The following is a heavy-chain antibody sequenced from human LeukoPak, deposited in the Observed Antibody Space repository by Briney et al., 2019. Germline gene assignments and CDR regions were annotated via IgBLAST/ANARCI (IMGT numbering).Heavy chain of an antibody. Sequence: GGSLRLSCAASGFTFDDCAMHWVRQAPGKGLEWVSLISWDGGSTYYADSVKGRFTISRDNSKNSLYLQMNSLRAEDTALYYCAKDLRGYDFWSGYFDYWGQGTLVTVSS. CDR3: AKDLRGYDFWSGYFDY. V-gene: IGHV3-43D*04. J-gene: IGHJ4*02. CDR1: GFTFDDCA. CDR2: ISWDGGST. D-gene: IGHD3-3*01.